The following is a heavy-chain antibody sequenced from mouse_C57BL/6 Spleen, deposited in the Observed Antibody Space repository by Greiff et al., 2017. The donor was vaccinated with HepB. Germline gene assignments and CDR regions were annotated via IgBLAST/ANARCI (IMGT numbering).Heavy chain of an antibody. CDR2: ISDGGSYT. D-gene: IGHD2-3*01. Sequence: EVKLVESGGGLVKPGGSLKLSCAASGFTFSSYAMSWVRQTPEKRLEWVATISDGGSYTYYPDNVKGRFTISRDNAKNNLYLQMSHLKSEDTAMYYCARESIYDGSVDYWGQGTTLTVSS. CDR1: GFTFSSYA. V-gene: IGHV5-4*01. J-gene: IGHJ2*01. CDR3: ARESIYDGSVDY.